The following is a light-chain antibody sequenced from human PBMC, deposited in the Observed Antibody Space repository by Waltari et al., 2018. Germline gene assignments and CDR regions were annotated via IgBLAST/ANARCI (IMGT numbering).Light chain of an antibody. CDR2: DYT. CDR1: SSNIGNNY. Sequence: QSVLTQPPSVSAAPGQRVTISCSGGSSNIGNNYVSWYRKFPGTAPKLLIYDYTARPSAFLCRFSGSKSGTSATLDITGLQAGDEADYYCGTWDSSLSGAVFGGGTHLTVL. V-gene: IGLV1-51*01. J-gene: IGLJ7*01. CDR3: GTWDSSLSGAV.